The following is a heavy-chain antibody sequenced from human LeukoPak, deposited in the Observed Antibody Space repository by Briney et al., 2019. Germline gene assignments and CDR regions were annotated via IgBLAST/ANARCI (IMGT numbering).Heavy chain of an antibody. CDR1: GFTFSDYY. D-gene: IGHD4-17*01. V-gene: IGHV3-11*01. CDR2: MSGSGTTL. J-gene: IGHJ4*02. CDR3: VRDVDDYDHHRGDS. Sequence: PGGSLRLSCAASGFTFSDYYMTWIRQAPGKGLEWISYMSGSGTTLYYADSVKGRFTISRDNAKNSLYLQMNSLRAEDTAVYYCVRDVDDYDHHRGDSWGQGTLVTVSS.